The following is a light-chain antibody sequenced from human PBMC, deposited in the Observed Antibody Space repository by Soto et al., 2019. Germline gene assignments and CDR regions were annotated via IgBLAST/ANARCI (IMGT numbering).Light chain of an antibody. J-gene: IGKJ1*01. CDR2: GAS. V-gene: IGKV3-15*01. CDR3: QQYNNWSTWT. Sequence: EIVMTKSPATLSVSPGERATLSCRASQSVSSNLAWYQQKPGQAPRLLIYGASTRATGIPARFSGSGSVKDFTLTINRLQSEDFAVYYRQQYNNWSTWTLRIGTNVNIX. CDR1: QSVSSN.